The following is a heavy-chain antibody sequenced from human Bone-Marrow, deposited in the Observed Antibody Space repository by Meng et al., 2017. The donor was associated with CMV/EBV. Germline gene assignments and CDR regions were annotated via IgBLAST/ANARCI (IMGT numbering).Heavy chain of an antibody. D-gene: IGHD2-2*01. CDR2: MNPNSGNT. CDR3: ARTRIEVEPDGRKIKYYNYGMDV. V-gene: IGHV1-8*01. CDR1: GYTFTTYD. Sequence: ASVKVSCKASGYTFTTYDINWVRQATGQGLEWMGWMNPNSGNTGYAQKFQGRVTLTRVTSISTAYMELSSLTSDDTAVYYCARTRIEVEPDGRKIKYYNYGMDVWAQGTTVTVPS. J-gene: IGHJ6*02.